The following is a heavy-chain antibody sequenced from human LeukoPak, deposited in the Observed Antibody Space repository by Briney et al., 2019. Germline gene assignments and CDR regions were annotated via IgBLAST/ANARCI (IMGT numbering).Heavy chain of an antibody. CDR1: GDSVSNNTAA. J-gene: IGHJ4*02. CDR2: TYYRSKWYN. Sequence: SQTLSLTCALSGDSVSNNTAAWHWLRQTPSRGLKWLGRTYYRSKWYNNYAVSVKSRITINSDSSKNQVSLQLNSVTPEDTAMYYCAREYSRGRFDYWGQGTLITVSS. V-gene: IGHV6-1*01. CDR3: AREYSRGRFDY. D-gene: IGHD5-18*01.